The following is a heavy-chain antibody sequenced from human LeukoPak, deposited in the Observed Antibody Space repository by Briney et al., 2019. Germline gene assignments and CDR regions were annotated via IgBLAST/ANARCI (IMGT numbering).Heavy chain of an antibody. J-gene: IGHJ4*02. CDR2: IQVGLMT. CDR3: ARGHYYDSSGYLYYFDY. CDR1: GFPVGTNY. D-gene: IGHD3-22*01. Sequence: PGGSLRLSCAVSGFPVGTNYMNWLRQAPGKGLEWVSAIQVGLMTYYADSVKGRFTISRDNSKDTVYLQMNSLRAEDTAVYYCARGHYYDSSGYLYYFDYWGQGILVTVSS. V-gene: IGHV3-53*01.